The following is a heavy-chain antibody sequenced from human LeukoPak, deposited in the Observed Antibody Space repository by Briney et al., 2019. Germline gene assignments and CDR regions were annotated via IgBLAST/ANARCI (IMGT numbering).Heavy chain of an antibody. CDR2: IYSGGST. V-gene: IGHV3-66*01. D-gene: IGHD6-19*01. CDR1: GFTVSSNY. CDR3: AREVAVADDAFDI. J-gene: IGHJ3*02. Sequence: GGSLRLSCAASGFTVSSNYMSWVRQAPGKGLEWVSAIYSGGSTYYADSVKGRFTISRDNSKNTLYLQMNSLRAEDTAVYYCAREVAVADDAFDIWGQGTMVTVSS.